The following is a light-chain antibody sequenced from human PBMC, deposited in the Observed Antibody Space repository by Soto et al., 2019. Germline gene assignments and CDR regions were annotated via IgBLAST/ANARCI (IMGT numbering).Light chain of an antibody. J-gene: IGLJ2*01. CDR3: AAWDDTLNGLL. CDR1: SSNIGNNV. Sequence: QPVLTQPPSVSAAPRQRVTISCSGSSSNIGNNVVNWYQQLPGKAPKLLIYYDDLLPSGVSDRFSGSKSGTSASLAISGLQSEDEADYYCAAWDDTLNGLLFGGGTQLTVL. V-gene: IGLV1-36*01. CDR2: YDD.